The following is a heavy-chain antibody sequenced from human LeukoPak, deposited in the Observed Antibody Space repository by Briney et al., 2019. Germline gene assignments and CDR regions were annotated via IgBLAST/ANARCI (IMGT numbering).Heavy chain of an antibody. CDR1: GFTVTSDY. J-gene: IGHJ4*02. D-gene: IGHD3-9*01. CDR3: ARAPYYDILTGLYQGIIY. CDR2: IYSSRTT. V-gene: IGHV3-53*01. Sequence: GGSLRLSCEVSGFTVTSDYMTWVRQAPGKGLEWVSVIYSSRTTKYSDSVKGRFTISRDNSKNALYLQMNSLRAEDTAVYYCARAPYYDILTGLYQGIIYWGQGTLVTVSS.